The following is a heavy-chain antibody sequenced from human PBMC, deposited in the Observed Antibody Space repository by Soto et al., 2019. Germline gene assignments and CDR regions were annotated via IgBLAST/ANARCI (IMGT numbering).Heavy chain of an antibody. D-gene: IGHD2-21*02. CDR3: ARDLWGYCGVDRYLLDF. CDR1: GASISRYY. Sequence: PSETLSLTCTVSGASISRYYWSWIRQSPGKGLEWIGYLYNTGSTIYNPSLKSRVTISVDTSKNQFSLKMNSVTAADTAVYYCARDLWGYCGVDRYLLDFWGQGSTVTVSS. J-gene: IGHJ6*02. CDR2: LYNTGST. V-gene: IGHV4-59*01.